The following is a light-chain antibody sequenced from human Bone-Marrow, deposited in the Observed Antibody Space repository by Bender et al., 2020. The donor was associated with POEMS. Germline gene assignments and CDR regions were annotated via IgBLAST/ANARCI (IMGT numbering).Light chain of an antibody. CDR2: EVS. J-gene: IGLJ3*02. V-gene: IGLV2-11*01. CDR1: SGDISLYQY. Sequence: QSALTQPPSVSGSPGQSVTISCTGTSGDISLYQYVSWYQQHPGKAPKLMIYEVSERPSGVPDRFSCSKSGTSASLAITGLQSDDEAIYFCVAWDASLNGWVFGGGTKLTVL. CDR3: VAWDASLNGWV.